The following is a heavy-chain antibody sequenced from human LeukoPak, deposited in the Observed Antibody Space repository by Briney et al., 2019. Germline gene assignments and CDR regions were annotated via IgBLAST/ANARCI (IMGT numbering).Heavy chain of an antibody. Sequence: GGSLRLSCAASGFTFSSYAMSWVRQAPGKGLEWVSAISGSGGSTYYADSVKGRFTISRDNSKNTLYLQMNSLKTEDTALYYCTTLPLGYCSGASCYSYFDYWGQGTLVTVSS. CDR2: ISGSGGST. D-gene: IGHD2-2*02. V-gene: IGHV3-23*01. J-gene: IGHJ4*02. CDR3: TTLPLGYCSGASCYSYFDY. CDR1: GFTFSSYA.